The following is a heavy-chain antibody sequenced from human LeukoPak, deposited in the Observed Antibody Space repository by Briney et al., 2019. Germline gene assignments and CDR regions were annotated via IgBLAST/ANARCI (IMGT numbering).Heavy chain of an antibody. D-gene: IGHD3-9*01. CDR1: GFTFSSYS. CDR2: ISGSGGST. Sequence: GGSLRLSCAASGFTFSSYSMNWVRQAPGKGLEWVSAISGSGGSTYYADSVKGRFTISRDNSKNTLYLQMNSLRAEDTAVYYCADDILTGYGRYFDYWGQGTLVTVSS. CDR3: ADDILTGYGRYFDY. V-gene: IGHV3-23*01. J-gene: IGHJ4*02.